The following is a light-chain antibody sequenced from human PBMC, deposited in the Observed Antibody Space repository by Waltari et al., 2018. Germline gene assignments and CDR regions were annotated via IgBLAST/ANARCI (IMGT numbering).Light chain of an antibody. V-gene: IGKV1-39*01. Sequence: DIQMTQSPSSLSASVGDRVTITCRASQNISPYLNWYQQKPGKVPEVLIYGASSLQGGVPLRFSGGGSGTDFTLTIDSLQPEDRATYYCQQSHTPPWTFGQGTKVEIK. J-gene: IGKJ1*01. CDR3: QQSHTPPWT. CDR2: GAS. CDR1: QNISPY.